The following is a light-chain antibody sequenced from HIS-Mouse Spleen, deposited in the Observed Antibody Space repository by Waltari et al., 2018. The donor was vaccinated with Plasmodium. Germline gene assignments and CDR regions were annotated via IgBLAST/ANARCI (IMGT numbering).Light chain of an antibody. Sequence: QSALTQHPSASGSPGQSVPIPCTGTRRDVGGYNYVYWSQQHPGKAPKLMIYKVSKRPSGVPDRFSGSKSGNTASLTVSGLQAEDEADYYCSSYAGSNNLVFGGGTKLTVL. V-gene: IGLV2-8*01. CDR2: KVS. CDR3: SSYAGSNNLV. CDR1: RRDVGGYNY. J-gene: IGLJ2*01.